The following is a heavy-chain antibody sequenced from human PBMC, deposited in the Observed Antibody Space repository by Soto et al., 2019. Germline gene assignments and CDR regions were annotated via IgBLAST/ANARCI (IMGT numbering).Heavy chain of an antibody. CDR3: ARARFSQWSQDYYGLDV. J-gene: IGHJ6*02. CDR1: GSLPVGSLSTYF. D-gene: IGHD3-3*01. V-gene: IGHV4-34*01. CDR2: INHSGSP. Sequence: ASETLSLTCGLSGSLPVGSLSTYFWTWIRQPPGKGLEWIGEINHSGSPNYSPSLRGRVTISLDTSKKQFSLNLSSVTAADRAVYFCARARFSQWSQDYYGLDVWGQGTTVTVSS.